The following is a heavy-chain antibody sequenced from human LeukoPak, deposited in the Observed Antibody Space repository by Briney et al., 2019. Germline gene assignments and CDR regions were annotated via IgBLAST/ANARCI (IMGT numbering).Heavy chain of an antibody. CDR1: GGSIISSSYY. D-gene: IGHD6-13*01. CDR2: IYYSGST. J-gene: IGHJ4*02. CDR3: VVGSWYANY. V-gene: IGHV4-39*01. Sequence: ESGPTLVKPSETLSLTCTVSGGSIISSSYYWGWIRQPPGKGLEWIASIYYSGSTYYNTSLKSRVTISVDTSRNQFSRKLSAVTAADTAVYYCVVGSWYANYWGQGTLVTVSS.